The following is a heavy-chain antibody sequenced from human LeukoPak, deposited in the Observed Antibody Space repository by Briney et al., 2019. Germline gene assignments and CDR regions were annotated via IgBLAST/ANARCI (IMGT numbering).Heavy chain of an antibody. CDR2: ISAYNGNT. V-gene: IGHV1-18*01. Sequence: ASVKVSCKASGYTFTSYGISWVRQAPGQGLEWMGWISAYNGNTNYAQKLQGGVTMTTDTSTSTAYMELRSLRSDDTAVYYCARGTGEGSGWYSFDYWGQGTLVTVSS. CDR3: ARGTGEGSGWYSFDY. J-gene: IGHJ4*02. CDR1: GYTFTSYG. D-gene: IGHD6-19*01.